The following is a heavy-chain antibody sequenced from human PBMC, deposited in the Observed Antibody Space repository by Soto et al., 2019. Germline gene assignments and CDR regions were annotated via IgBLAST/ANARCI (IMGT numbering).Heavy chain of an antibody. Sequence: ASVKVSCKASGYTFTSYYMHWVRQAPGQGLEWMGIINPSNSTTYAQKFQGRVTMTRDTSTSTVYMELSSLRSEDTAVYYCASGYCSGGSCYSFDYWGQGTLGTVSS. CDR2: INPSNST. CDR3: ASGYCSGGSCYSFDY. J-gene: IGHJ4*02. CDR1: GYTFTSYY. D-gene: IGHD2-15*01. V-gene: IGHV1-46*03.